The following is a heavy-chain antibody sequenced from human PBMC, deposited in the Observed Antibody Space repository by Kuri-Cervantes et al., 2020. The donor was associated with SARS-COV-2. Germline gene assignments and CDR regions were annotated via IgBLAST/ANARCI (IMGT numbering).Heavy chain of an antibody. J-gene: IGHJ6*02. V-gene: IGHV3-7*01. CDR1: GITFSSYW. CDR2: TKQDGSET. CDR3: ASWGLRRSAAVMDV. Sequence: GGSLRLSCAGSGITFSSYWVNWVRQVPGKGLGWVANTKQDGSETYYVDSVKGRFTISRDNAKNSMFLQMNSLRAEDTAVYYCASWGLRRSAAVMDVWGQGTTVTVSS. D-gene: IGHD4-17*01.